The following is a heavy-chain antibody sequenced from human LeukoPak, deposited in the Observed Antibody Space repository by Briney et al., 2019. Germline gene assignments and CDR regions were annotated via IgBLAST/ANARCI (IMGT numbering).Heavy chain of an antibody. Sequence: SETLSLTCTVSGSSISSGYYWGWIRQPPGKGLEWIGSIHHSGSTYYSPSLKSRVTISVDTSKNQFSLKLSSVTAADTAVFYCASLTTADAFDIWGQGTMVTVSS. J-gene: IGHJ3*02. CDR2: IHHSGST. CDR1: GSSISSGYY. V-gene: IGHV4-38-2*02. D-gene: IGHD3-22*01. CDR3: ASLTTADAFDI.